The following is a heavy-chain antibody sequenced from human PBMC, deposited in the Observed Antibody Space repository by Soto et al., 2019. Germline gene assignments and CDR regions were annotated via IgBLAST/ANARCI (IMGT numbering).Heavy chain of an antibody. J-gene: IGHJ6*02. Sequence: PGGSLRLSCAASGFTFSSYGMHWVRQAPGKGLEWVAVIWYDGSNKYYVDSVKGRFTISRDNSKNTLYLQMNSLRAEDTAVYYCVRERPVATPIYYYYYGMDVWGQGTTVTVSS. CDR1: GFTFSSYG. V-gene: IGHV3-33*01. D-gene: IGHD5-12*01. CDR2: IWYDGSNK. CDR3: VRERPVATPIYYYYYGMDV.